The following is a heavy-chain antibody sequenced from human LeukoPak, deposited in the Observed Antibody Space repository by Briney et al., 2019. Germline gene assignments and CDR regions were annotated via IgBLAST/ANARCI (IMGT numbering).Heavy chain of an antibody. CDR1: GFTFSSYE. CDR3: ARAGIDYGDYWTRFDY. V-gene: IGHV3-48*03. Sequence: PGGSLRLSCAASGFTFSSYEMNWVRQAPGKGLEWVSYISSSGSTIYYADSVKGRFTISRDNAKNSLYLQMNSLRAEDTAVYYCARAGIDYGDYWTRFDYWGQGTLVTVSS. D-gene: IGHD4-17*01. CDR2: ISSSGSTI. J-gene: IGHJ4*02.